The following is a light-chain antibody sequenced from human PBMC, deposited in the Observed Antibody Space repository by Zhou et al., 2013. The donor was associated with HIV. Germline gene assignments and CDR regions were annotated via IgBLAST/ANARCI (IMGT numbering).Light chain of an antibody. V-gene: IGKV1-33*01. CDR3: QQSDSLPPS. J-gene: IGKJ4*01. CDR2: AAS. CDR1: QDISNY. Sequence: DIQMTQSPSSLSASVGDRVTITCQASQDISNYLNWYQQKPGKAPKLLIYAASSLQSGVPSRFSGSGSGTDFTVTISSLQPEDIGTYYCQQSDSLPPSFGGGTKVEIK.